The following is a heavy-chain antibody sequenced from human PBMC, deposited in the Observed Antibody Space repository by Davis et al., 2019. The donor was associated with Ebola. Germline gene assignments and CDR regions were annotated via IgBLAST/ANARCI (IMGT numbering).Heavy chain of an antibody. J-gene: IGHJ4*02. V-gene: IGHV4-59*01. CDR2: IYYSGNT. Sequence: MPGGSLRLSCTVSGGSMSPYYWSWIRQPPGKGLEWIGYIYYSGNTKFNPSLKGRVTISVDTSKNQFSLNLDSMTAADTAVYYCARGQRGYSFWGRGTLVIVS. D-gene: IGHD5-18*01. CDR3: ARGQRGYSF. CDR1: GGSMSPYY.